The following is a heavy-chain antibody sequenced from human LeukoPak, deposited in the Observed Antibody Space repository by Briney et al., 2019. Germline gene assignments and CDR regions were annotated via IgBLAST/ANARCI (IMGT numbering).Heavy chain of an antibody. V-gene: IGHV3-23*01. CDR1: GFTFSSHA. D-gene: IGHD2-15*01. CDR3: AKAPVTSCRGAFCYPFDY. J-gene: IGHJ4*02. Sequence: PGGSLRLPCAASGFTFSSHAMSWVRQAPGKGLEWVSGISGSGGSTYYADSVKGRFTISRDTSRSTLYLQMNSLRAEDAAVYYCAKAPVTSCRGAFCYPFDYWGQGTLVTVSS. CDR2: ISGSGGST.